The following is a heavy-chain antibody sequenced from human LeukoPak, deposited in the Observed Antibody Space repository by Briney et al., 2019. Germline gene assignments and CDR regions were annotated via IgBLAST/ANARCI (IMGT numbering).Heavy chain of an antibody. D-gene: IGHD3-10*01. Sequence: PSETLSLTCTVSGGSISSYYWSWIRQPPGKGLEWIGYIYYSRSTNYNPSLKSRVTISVDTSKNQFSLKLSSVTAADTAVYYCARRYYSVLDYWGQGTLVTVSS. CDR3: ARRYYSVLDY. CDR1: GGSISSYY. J-gene: IGHJ4*02. CDR2: IYYSRST. V-gene: IGHV4-59*08.